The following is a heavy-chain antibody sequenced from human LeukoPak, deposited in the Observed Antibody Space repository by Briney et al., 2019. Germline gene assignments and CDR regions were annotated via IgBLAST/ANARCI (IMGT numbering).Heavy chain of an antibody. CDR1: GFTFSIHC. D-gene: IGHD3-10*01. J-gene: IGHJ4*03. Sequence: GGSLRLSCAASGFTFSIHCMTWVRQAPGKGLEWVANIKQNVNDINYVDSVKGRFTISTDNTKTSPYLQSNSLRAKDRALSYFSREIVRSGSGTDNKSYFASWGQGTLVTVSS. V-gene: IGHV3-7*01. CDR2: IKQNVNDI. CDR3: SREIVRSGSGTDNKSYFAS.